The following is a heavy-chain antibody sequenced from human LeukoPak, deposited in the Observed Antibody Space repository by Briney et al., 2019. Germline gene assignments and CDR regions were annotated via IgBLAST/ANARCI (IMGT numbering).Heavy chain of an antibody. CDR1: GFTFSSYA. CDR2: ICGSGGNT. J-gene: IGHJ4*02. V-gene: IGHV3-23*01. D-gene: IGHD3-22*01. Sequence: GGSLRLSCAASGFTFSSYAMSWVRQAPGKGRGWVSAICGSGGNTYYADSVKGRFTIYRDNSKNTLYLQMNSLRAEDTAVYYCAKGVNYYYSSVAGAFDYWGQGTLVTVSS. CDR3: AKGVNYYYSSVAGAFDY.